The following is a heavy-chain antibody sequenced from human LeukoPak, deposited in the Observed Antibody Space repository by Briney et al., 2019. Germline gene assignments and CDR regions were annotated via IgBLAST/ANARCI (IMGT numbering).Heavy chain of an antibody. D-gene: IGHD6-13*01. CDR3: ARDDSIAAAGTWFDY. J-gene: IGHJ4*02. CDR1: GYTFTSYG. Sequence: GASVKVSCKASGYTFTSYGISWVRQAPGQGLEWMGWITDYSGNTNYAQKLQGRVTMTTDTSTSTAYMELRSLRSDDMAVYYCARDDSIAAAGTWFDYWGQGTLVTVSS. CDR2: ITDYSGNT. V-gene: IGHV1-18*03.